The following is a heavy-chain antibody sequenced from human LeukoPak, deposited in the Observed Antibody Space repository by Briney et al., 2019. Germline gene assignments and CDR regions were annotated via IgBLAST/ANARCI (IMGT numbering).Heavy chain of an antibody. CDR1: GGTFSSYA. D-gene: IGHD2-15*01. Sequence: SVKVSCKASGGTFSSYAISWVRQAPGQGLEWMGRIIPIFGTANYAQKFQGRVTITTDESTSTAYMELSSLRSEDSAVYYCARRGVGYCSGGSCYFDYWGQGTLVTVSS. V-gene: IGHV1-69*05. J-gene: IGHJ4*02. CDR2: IIPIFGTA. CDR3: ARRGVGYCSGGSCYFDY.